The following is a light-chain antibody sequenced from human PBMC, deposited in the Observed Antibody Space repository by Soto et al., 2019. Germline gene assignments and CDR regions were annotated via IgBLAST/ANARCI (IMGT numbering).Light chain of an antibody. CDR3: CSYAGSNVV. Sequence: QSALTQPRSVSGSPGQSVTISCTGTSSDVGGYNYVSWYQQHPGKAPKLMIYDVSKRPSGVPDRFSGSKSGNTASLTISGLQAEDAADYYCCSYAGSNVVFGGGTKLTVL. CDR1: SSDVGGYNY. V-gene: IGLV2-11*01. CDR2: DVS. J-gene: IGLJ2*01.